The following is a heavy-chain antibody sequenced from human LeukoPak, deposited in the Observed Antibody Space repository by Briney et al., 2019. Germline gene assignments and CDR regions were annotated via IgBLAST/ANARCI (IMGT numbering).Heavy chain of an antibody. V-gene: IGHV1-2*02. D-gene: IGHD4-11*01. CDR3: ATSSTVTHTRDP. CDR1: VYGFIHVY. Sequence: GASVTVSCKSSVYGFIHVYFNWVRQAPGQGLEWMGWINPHSGATNYAQRFQGRVSMDASFDTAYMELSRLTSDDTAVYYCATSSTVTHTRDPWGQGTLVTVSS. J-gene: IGHJ5*02. CDR2: INPHSGAT.